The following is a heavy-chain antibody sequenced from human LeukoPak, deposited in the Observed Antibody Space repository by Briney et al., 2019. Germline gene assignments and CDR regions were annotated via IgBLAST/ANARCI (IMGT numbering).Heavy chain of an antibody. D-gene: IGHD5-24*01. CDR1: GGSVSSSSYY. J-gene: IGHJ4*02. CDR2: IYHSGST. Sequence: PSETLSLTCTVSGGSVSSSSYYWSWIRQPPGKGLEWIGYIYHSGSTNYNPSLKSRVTISGDTSKHQFSLKLTSVTAADTAVYYCARSNGYNSVVWDCWGQGTLVTVSS. CDR3: ARSNGYNSVVWDC. V-gene: IGHV4-61*01.